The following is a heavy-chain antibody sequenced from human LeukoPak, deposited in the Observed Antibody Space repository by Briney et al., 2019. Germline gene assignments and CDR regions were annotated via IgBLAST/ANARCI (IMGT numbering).Heavy chain of an antibody. CDR2: IYTRGST. D-gene: IGHD3-3*01. Sequence: SETLSLTCTVSGDSLVTCYWSWIRQPPGEGREWIGRIYTRGSTSYNPSLQSRVTISVDTSKNKSSLKLSSVTAADTAVYYCARDSETDFWSGYWDYYYYYMDVWGKGTTVTVSS. J-gene: IGHJ6*03. CDR1: GDSLVTCY. CDR3: ARDSETDFWSGYWDYYYYYMDV. V-gene: IGHV4-4*07.